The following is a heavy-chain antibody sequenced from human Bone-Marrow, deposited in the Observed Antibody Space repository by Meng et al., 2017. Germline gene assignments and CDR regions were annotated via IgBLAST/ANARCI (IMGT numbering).Heavy chain of an antibody. Sequence: QLQLVQAGVVGKKPGSPVKVSCKASGGTFSSYAISWVRQAPGQGLEWMGGIIPIFGTANYAQKFQGRVTITADESTSTAYMELSSLRSEDTAVYYCASMTTVTVDYYFDYWGQGTLVTVSS. CDR2: IIPIFGTA. CDR3: ASMTTVTVDYYFDY. D-gene: IGHD4-17*01. V-gene: IGHV1-69*01. CDR1: GGTFSSYA. J-gene: IGHJ4*02.